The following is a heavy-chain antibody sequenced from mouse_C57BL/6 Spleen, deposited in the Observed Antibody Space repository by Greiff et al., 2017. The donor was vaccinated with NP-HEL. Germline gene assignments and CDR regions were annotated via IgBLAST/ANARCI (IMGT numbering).Heavy chain of an antibody. CDR2: IYPGSGNT. CDR1: GYTFTDYY. V-gene: IGHV1-76*01. D-gene: IGHD2-1*01. J-gene: IGHJ2*01. CDR3: ARQWRNSRFDY. Sequence: QVQLQQSGAELVRPGASVKLSCKASGYTFTDYYINWVKQRPGQGLEWIARIYPGSGNTYYNEKFKGKATLTAEKSSSTAYMQLSSLTSEDSAVYFCARQWRNSRFDYWGQGTTLTVSS.